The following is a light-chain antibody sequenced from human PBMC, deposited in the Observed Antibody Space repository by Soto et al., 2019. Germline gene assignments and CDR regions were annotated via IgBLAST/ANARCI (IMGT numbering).Light chain of an antibody. V-gene: IGKV3-20*01. J-gene: IGKJ2*01. CDR2: GAS. Sequence: EIVLTQSPGTLSLSPGERATLSCRASQSVSSSYLAWYQQKPGQAPRLLIYGASSRATGIPDRFSGSGSGSDFTLTISRLVPEDFPVYYCQQYGSSPYPFGQGAKLEIK. CDR3: QQYGSSPYP. CDR1: QSVSSSY.